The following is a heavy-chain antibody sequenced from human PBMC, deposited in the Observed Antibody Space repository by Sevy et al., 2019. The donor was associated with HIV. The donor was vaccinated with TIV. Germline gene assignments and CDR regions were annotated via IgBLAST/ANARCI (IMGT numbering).Heavy chain of an antibody. CDR2: IHYSGGT. CDR3: ASKRGYNHGPFDY. J-gene: IGHJ4*02. V-gene: IGHV4-30-4*01. D-gene: IGHD5-12*01. CDR1: GGSISSSDSY. Sequence: SETLSLTCTVSGGSISSSDSYWSWIRQPPGKGLEWIGYIHYSGGTYYNPFLKSRVAMSVDTSEKKFSLKLSSLTAAGTAVYYCASKRGYNHGPFDYWGQGTLVTVSS.